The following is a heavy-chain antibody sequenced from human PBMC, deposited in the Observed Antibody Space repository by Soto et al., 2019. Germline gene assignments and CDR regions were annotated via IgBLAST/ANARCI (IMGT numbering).Heavy chain of an antibody. CDR1: GDTFTSYY. CDR2: IHPSGGST. Sequence: GASVKVSCKASGDTFTSYYIHWVRQAPGQGLEWTGIIHPSGGSTSYAQKFQGRVTMTRDTSTSAVYMELSSLRSEDTALYYCARGAYSSGWYGGYYFDYWGQGTLVTVSS. CDR3: ARGAYSSGWYGGYYFDY. D-gene: IGHD6-19*01. J-gene: IGHJ4*02. V-gene: IGHV1-46*01.